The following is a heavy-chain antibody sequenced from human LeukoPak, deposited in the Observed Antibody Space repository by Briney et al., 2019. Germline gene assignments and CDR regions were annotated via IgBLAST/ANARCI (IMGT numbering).Heavy chain of an antibody. D-gene: IGHD2-21*01. J-gene: IGHJ4*02. V-gene: IGHV3-30*02. CDR1: GFTFSSYG. CDR2: IRHDGSNK. CDR3: AKAPVTSCRGAYCYPFDS. Sequence: GGSLRLSCAASGFTFSSYGIHWVRQAPGKGLEWVAFIRHDGSNKYYADSVKGRFTISRDNSKSTLYLQMNSLRAEDAAVYFCAKAPVTSCRGAYCYPFDSWGQGTLVTVSS.